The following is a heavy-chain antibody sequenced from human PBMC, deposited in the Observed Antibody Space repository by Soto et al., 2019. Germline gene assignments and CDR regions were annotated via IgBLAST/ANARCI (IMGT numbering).Heavy chain of an antibody. CDR2: IYYSGST. CDR3: ARDIIGEQGSQYYYYYYGMDV. D-gene: IGHD3-10*01. CDR1: GGSISSYY. J-gene: IGHJ6*02. Sequence: SETLSLTCTVSGGSISSYYWSWIRQPPGKGLEWIGYIYYSGSTNYNPSLKSRVTISVDTSKNQFSLKLSSVTAADTAVYYCARDIIGEQGSQYYYYYYGMDVWGQGTTVTVSS. V-gene: IGHV4-59*01.